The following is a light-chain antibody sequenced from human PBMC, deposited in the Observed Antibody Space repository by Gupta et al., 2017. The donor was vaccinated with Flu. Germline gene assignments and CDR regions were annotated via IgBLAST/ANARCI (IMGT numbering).Light chain of an antibody. V-gene: IGKV1-5*03. CDR3: QQEDNSPFT. CDR1: QTVNRW. CDR2: SAP. Sequence: DIQLTQSPRALSASVGDRVTITCLASQTVNRWLAWYQQKPGQSPRLLIFSAPNAESVVPSKFSGDGLGTEFTLIINGLQPNDFPTYFCQQEDNSPFTFGHGTKV. J-gene: IGKJ3*01.